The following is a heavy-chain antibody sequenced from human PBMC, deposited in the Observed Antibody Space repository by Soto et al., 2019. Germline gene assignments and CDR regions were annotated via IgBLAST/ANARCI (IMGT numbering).Heavy chain of an antibody. Sequence: PGGSPRLSCVASGFIFSDYAMTWVRQAPGKGLQWVATISASGGNIEYADSLKGRFTISRDNSKNSVYLQLSGLTADDTAVHYCAKVAGGLGYFDLWGRGTLVTVSS. V-gene: IGHV3-23*01. CDR2: ISASGGNI. D-gene: IGHD3-16*01. J-gene: IGHJ2*01. CDR1: GFIFSDYA. CDR3: AKVAGGLGYFDL.